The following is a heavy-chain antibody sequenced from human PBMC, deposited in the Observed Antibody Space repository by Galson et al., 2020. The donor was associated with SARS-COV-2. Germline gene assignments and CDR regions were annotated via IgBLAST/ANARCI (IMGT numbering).Heavy chain of an antibody. J-gene: IGHJ5*02. Sequence: SETLSLTCTVSGGSISSAGYYWSWIRQHPGKGLEWIGYIDYSGSTYHNPSLKSRPSISIDTSKNQFSLKLSSVTAADTAVYFCARVRFLEWLSLPYWFDPWGQGTMVTVSS. CDR3: ARVRFLEWLSLPYWFDP. CDR2: IDYSGST. CDR1: GGSISSAGYY. V-gene: IGHV4-31*03. D-gene: IGHD3-3*01.